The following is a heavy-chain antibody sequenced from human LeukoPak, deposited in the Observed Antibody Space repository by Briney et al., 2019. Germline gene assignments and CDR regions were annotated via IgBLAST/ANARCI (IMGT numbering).Heavy chain of an antibody. CDR2: IYPGDSDT. V-gene: IGHV5-51*01. J-gene: IGHJ6*02. CDR3: ARQIGVVPAAIGIPISGMDV. D-gene: IGHD2-2*02. CDR1: GYSFTSYW. Sequence: GESLKISCKGSGYSFTSYWIGWVRQMPGKGLEWMGIIYPGDSDTRYSPSFQGQVTISADKSISTAYLQWSSLKASDTAMYYCARQIGVVPAAIGIPISGMDVWGQGNPGHSLL.